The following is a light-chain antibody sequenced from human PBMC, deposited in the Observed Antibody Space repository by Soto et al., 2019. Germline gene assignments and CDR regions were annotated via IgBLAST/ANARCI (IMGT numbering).Light chain of an antibody. CDR2: WAS. CDR3: QQYYSTPRT. CDR1: QSVLYNSNNKNY. J-gene: IGKJ1*01. Sequence: DIVMTQSPDSLAVSLGERATINCKSSQSVLYNSNNKNYLAWYQQKPRQPPKLLINWASIRESGVPDRFSGSGSGTDFTLTISSRQAEDVAVYYCQQYYSTPRTFGQGTKVEIK. V-gene: IGKV4-1*01.